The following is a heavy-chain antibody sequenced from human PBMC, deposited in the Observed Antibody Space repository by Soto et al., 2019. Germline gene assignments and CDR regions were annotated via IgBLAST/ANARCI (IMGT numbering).Heavy chain of an antibody. J-gene: IGHJ6*03. Sequence: GGSLRLSCAASGFTFSSYSMNWVRQAPGKGLEWVSSISSSSSYIYYADPVKGRFTISRDNAKNSLYLQMNSLRAGDTAVYYCARRRRYYYYYMDVWGKGTTVTVSS. V-gene: IGHV3-21*01. CDR2: ISSSSSYI. CDR3: ARRRRYYYYYMDV. CDR1: GFTFSSYS.